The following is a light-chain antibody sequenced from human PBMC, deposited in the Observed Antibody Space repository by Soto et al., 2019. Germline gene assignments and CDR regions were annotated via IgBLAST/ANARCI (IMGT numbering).Light chain of an antibody. Sequence: DIVLTQSPGTLSLSPGERATLSCRASQSVSSTSLAWYQQKPGQAPRLLIYGASSRATGIPDRFSGSGSGTHVTLTISRLEPEDFAVYYCQQYGSSSWTFGQGTKVEIK. CDR2: GAS. J-gene: IGKJ1*01. CDR3: QQYGSSSWT. V-gene: IGKV3-20*01. CDR1: QSVSSTS.